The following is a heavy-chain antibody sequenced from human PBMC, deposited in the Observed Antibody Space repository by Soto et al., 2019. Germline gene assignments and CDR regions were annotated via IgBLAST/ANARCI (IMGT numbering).Heavy chain of an antibody. V-gene: IGHV4-31*03. D-gene: IGHD3-22*01. J-gene: IGHJ3*02. Sequence: TLSLTCTVSGGSISSGGYYWSWIRQHPGKGLEWIGYIYYSGSTYYNPSLKSRVTISVDTSKNQFSLKLSSVTAADTAVYYCARAVYYYDSSGYYYVGAFDIWGQGTMVTVSS. CDR3: ARAVYYYDSSGYYYVGAFDI. CDR1: GGSISSGGYY. CDR2: IYYSGST.